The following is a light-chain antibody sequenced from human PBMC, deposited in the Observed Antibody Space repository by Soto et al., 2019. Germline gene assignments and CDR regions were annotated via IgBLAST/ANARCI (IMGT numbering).Light chain of an antibody. J-gene: IGKJ1*01. CDR3: HQYGDLPWT. CDR2: GAS. V-gene: IGKV3-20*01. CDR1: QAVSSNY. Sequence: ALTQSPGTLSSSPGERATLSCRASQAVSSNYLAWYQQKPGQAPRLLISGASGRATGVPDRFSGSGSGTDFTLTIDRLESEDFAVYFCHQYGDLPWTFGQGTKVEI.